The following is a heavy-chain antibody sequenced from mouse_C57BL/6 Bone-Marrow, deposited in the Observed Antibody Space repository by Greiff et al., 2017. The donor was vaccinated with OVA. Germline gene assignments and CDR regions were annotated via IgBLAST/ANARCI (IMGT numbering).Heavy chain of an antibody. J-gene: IGHJ3*01. V-gene: IGHV5-6*01. D-gene: IGHD2-4*01. CDR2: ISSGGSYT. CDR1: GFTFSSYG. CDR3: ARRGIYYDYDGVAY. Sequence: VQLKQSGGDLVTPGGSLKLSCAASGFTFSSYGMSWVRQTPDKRLEWVATISSGGSYTYYPDSVKGRFTISRDHAKNTRYLQSSSLNSEDTAMYYCARRGIYYDYDGVAYWGQGTLVTVSA.